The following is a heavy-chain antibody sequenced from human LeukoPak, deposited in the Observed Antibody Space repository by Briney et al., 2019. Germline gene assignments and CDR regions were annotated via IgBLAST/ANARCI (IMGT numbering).Heavy chain of an antibody. CDR2: IRYDGSNK. V-gene: IGHV3-30*02. D-gene: IGHD6-19*01. Sequence: GGSLRLSCAASGFTFSSYGMHWVRQAPGKGLGWVAFIRYDGSNKYYADSVKGRFTISRDNSKNTLYLQMNSLRAEDTAVYYCAKRGSGYSSGWYYFDYWGQGTLVTVSS. J-gene: IGHJ4*02. CDR3: AKRGSGYSSGWYYFDY. CDR1: GFTFSSYG.